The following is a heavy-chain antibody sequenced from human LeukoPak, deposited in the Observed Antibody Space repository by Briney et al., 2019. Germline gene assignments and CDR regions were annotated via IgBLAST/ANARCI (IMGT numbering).Heavy chain of an antibody. D-gene: IGHD6-13*01. CDR3: ARGFGSWYFGEYYFDY. CDR2: IYYSGST. J-gene: IGHJ4*02. CDR1: GGSISSYY. Sequence: SETLSLTCTVSGGSISSYYWSWIRQPPGKGLEWIGYIYYSGSTNYNPSLKSRVTISVDTSKNQFTLKLSSVTAADTAVYYCARGFGSWYFGEYYFDYWGQGTLVTVSS. V-gene: IGHV4-59*01.